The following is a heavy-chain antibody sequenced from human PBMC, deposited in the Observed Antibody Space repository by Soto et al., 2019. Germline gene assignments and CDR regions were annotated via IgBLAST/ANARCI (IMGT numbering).Heavy chain of an antibody. J-gene: IGHJ6*02. D-gene: IGHD3-3*01. CDR3: ARGSRITLFGVPSFFSQGLDV. Sequence: QVHLVQTGVEVRKPGASLKVSCTPSGYTFSDFYIHWVRQAPGQGLEWMGCLSPYSGATMTAQRFEGRVTMATNTSISTAYMELSSLRYDDTALYYCARGSRITLFGVPSFFSQGLDVWGQGTTV. CDR2: LSPYSGAT. V-gene: IGHV1-2*02. CDR1: GYTFSDFY.